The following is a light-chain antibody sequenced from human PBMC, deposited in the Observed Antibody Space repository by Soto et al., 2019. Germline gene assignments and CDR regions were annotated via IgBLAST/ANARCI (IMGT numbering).Light chain of an antibody. Sequence: QSALTQPPSASGSPGQSVTISCAGTSSDVGGYNYVSWYQQYPGKVPTLMIYEVSERPSGVPDRFSGSKSGNTAFLTVSGLQAEDEADYYCLSYADTSYVFGHRTMVTVL. CDR2: EVS. J-gene: IGLJ1*01. CDR3: LSYADTSYV. CDR1: SSDVGGYNY. V-gene: IGLV2-8*01.